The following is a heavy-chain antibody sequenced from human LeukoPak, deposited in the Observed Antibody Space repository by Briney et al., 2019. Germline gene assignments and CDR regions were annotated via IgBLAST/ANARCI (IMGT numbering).Heavy chain of an antibody. CDR1: GFTVSNNY. J-gene: IGHJ4*02. Sequence: SGGSLRLSCAASGFTVSNNYMSRVRQAPGKGLEWVSVIYSGGSTYYADSVKGRFTISRDNSKNTLYLQMNSLRAEDTAVYYCAREYTTKPDYWGQGTLVTVSS. D-gene: IGHD6-6*01. CDR2: IYSGGST. V-gene: IGHV3-66*02. CDR3: AREYTTKPDY.